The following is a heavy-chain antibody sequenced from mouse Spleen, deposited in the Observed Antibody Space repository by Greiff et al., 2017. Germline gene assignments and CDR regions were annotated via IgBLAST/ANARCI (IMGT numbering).Heavy chain of an antibody. CDR3: ARMGGNYEDYFDY. D-gene: IGHD2-1*01. V-gene: IGHV1-18*01. CDR2: INPNNGGT. J-gene: IGHJ2*01. CDR1: GYTFTDYN. Sequence: VQLQQSGPELVKPGASVKIPCKASGYTFTDYNMDWVKQSHGKSLEWIGDINPNNGGTIYNQKFKGKATLTVDKSSSTAYMELRSLTSEDTAVYYCARMGGNYEDYFDYWGQGTTLTVSS.